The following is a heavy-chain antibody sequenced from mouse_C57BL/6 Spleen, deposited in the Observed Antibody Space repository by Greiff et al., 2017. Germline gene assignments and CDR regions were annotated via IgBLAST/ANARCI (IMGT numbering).Heavy chain of an antibody. CDR1: GYTFTSYW. D-gene: IGHD1-1*02. CDR2: IYPSDSET. CDR3: ARGYAGYWYFDV. V-gene: IGHV1-61*01. J-gene: IGHJ1*03. Sequence: VQLQQPGAELVRPGSSVKLSCKASGYTFTSYWMDRVKQRPGQGLEWIGNIYPSDSETHYNQKFKDKATLTVDKSSSTAYMQLSSLTSEDSAVYYCARGYAGYWYFDVWGTGTTVTVSS.